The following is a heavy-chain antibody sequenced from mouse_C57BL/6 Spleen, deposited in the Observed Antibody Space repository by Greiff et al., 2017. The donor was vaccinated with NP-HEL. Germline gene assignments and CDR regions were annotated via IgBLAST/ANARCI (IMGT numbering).Heavy chain of an antibody. CDR3: AKNIHDGYYGWFAY. V-gene: IGHV2-5*01. Sequence: VQLQQSGPGLVQPSQSLSITCTVSGFSLTSYGVHWVRQSPGKGLEWLGVIWRGGSTDYNAAFMSRLSITKDNSKSQVFFKMNSLQADDTAIYYCAKNIHDGYYGWFAYWGQGTLVTVSA. CDR2: IWRGGST. D-gene: IGHD2-3*01. CDR1: GFSLTSYG. J-gene: IGHJ3*01.